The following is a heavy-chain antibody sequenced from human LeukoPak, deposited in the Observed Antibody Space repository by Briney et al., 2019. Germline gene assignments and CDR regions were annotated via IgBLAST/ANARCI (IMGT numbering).Heavy chain of an antibody. Sequence: GGSLRLSCAASGFTFGSYGMSWVRQAPGKGLEWVSAISGSGGTIYYADSAKGRFTISRDNSKSTLYLQMNSLRAEDTGVYYCARRLDSVGGRDFDLWGRGTLVTVSS. CDR2: ISGSGGTI. V-gene: IGHV3-23*01. CDR1: GFTFGSYG. J-gene: IGHJ2*01. CDR3: ARRLDSVGGRDFDL. D-gene: IGHD1-26*01.